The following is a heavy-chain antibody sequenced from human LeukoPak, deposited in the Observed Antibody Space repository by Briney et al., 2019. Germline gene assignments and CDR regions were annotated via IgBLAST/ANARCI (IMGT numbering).Heavy chain of an antibody. CDR2: IASSGRAM. CDR3: ARGLTMVRGVYMDV. J-gene: IGHJ6*03. V-gene: IGHV3-11*01. Sequence: GGSLRLSCAASGFTFSDYNMTWIRQAPGKGLEWVSFIASSGRAMYYADSVKGRFTISRDNAKNSLYLQMNSLRAEDTAVYYCARGLTMVRGVYMDVWGKGTTVTISS. D-gene: IGHD3-10*01. CDR1: GFTFSDYN.